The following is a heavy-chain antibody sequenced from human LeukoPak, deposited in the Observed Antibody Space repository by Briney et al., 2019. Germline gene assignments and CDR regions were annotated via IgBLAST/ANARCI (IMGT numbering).Heavy chain of an antibody. CDR1: GFTSSSYA. V-gene: IGHV3-30-3*01. Sequence: GGSLRLSCAASGFTSSSYAMHWVRQAPGMGLEWVAVISYDGSIKYYADSVKGRFTTSRDNSKNMLYLQMNSLSAEDTAVYYCARGPGYSSGWYVLSVDYWGQGTLVTVSS. CDR3: ARGPGYSSGWYVLSVDY. D-gene: IGHD6-19*01. J-gene: IGHJ4*02. CDR2: ISYDGSIK.